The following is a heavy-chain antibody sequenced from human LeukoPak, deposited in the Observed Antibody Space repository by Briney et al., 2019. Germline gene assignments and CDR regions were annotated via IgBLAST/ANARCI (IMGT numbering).Heavy chain of an antibody. D-gene: IGHD6-25*01. CDR3: ASDCVGIAAIRRHPRGFDP. Sequence: SVKVSCKASGGTFSSYAISWVRQAPGQGLEWMGRIIPIFGTANYAQKFQGRVTITTDESTSTAYMELSSLRSEDTAVYYCASDCVGIAAIRRHPRGFDPWGQRTLVTVSS. CDR1: GGTFSSYA. CDR2: IIPIFGTA. J-gene: IGHJ5*02. V-gene: IGHV1-69*05.